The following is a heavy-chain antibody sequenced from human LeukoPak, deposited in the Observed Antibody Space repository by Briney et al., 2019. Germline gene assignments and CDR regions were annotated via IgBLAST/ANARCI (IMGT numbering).Heavy chain of an antibody. CDR2: INPNSGGT. J-gene: IGHJ4*02. Sequence: ASVNVSCKACGYTFTGYYMHWVRQAPGKGLEWMGWINPNSGGTNYAQKFQGRLTMTRDTSISTAYMELSRLRADDTAVYYCARGNSDFWSGYPFDYWGQGTLVTVSS. D-gene: IGHD3-3*01. CDR1: GYTFTGYY. CDR3: ARGNSDFWSGYPFDY. V-gene: IGHV1-2*02.